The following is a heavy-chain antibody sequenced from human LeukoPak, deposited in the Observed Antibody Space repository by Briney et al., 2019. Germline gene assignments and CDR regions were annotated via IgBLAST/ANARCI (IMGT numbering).Heavy chain of an antibody. CDR1: GFTFSRYT. J-gene: IGHJ4*02. CDR3: AKERAVAGYFDY. V-gene: IGHV3-21*04. CDR2: ITSSSSYI. Sequence: GGSLRLSCAASGFTFSRYTMNWVRQAPGKGLEWVSSITSSSSYIYYGDSVKGRFTISRDNSKNTLYLQMNSLRAEDTAVYYCAKERAVAGYFDYWGQGTLVTDSS. D-gene: IGHD6-19*01.